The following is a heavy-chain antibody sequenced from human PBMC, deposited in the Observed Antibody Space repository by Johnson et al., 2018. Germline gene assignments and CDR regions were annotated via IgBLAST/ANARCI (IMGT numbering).Heavy chain of an antibody. D-gene: IGHD1-26*01. J-gene: IGHJ6*03. CDR1: GFTFSSKA. Sequence: QVQLVESGGGVVQPGRSLRLSCAASGFTFSSKAMHWVRQAPGKGLEWVAVISYDGSNKYYAESMKGRFIISRDNSKNTLNLQMNSLRAEDTAVYYCGRDTSSEYYYYDYMDVWGKGTTVTVSS. CDR2: ISYDGSNK. V-gene: IGHV3-30-3*01. CDR3: GRDTSSEYYYYDYMDV.